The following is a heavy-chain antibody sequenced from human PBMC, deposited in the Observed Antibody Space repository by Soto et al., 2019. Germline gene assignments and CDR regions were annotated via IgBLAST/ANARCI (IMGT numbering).Heavy chain of an antibody. CDR1: GFTFSSYA. CDR2: ISGSGGST. D-gene: IGHD6-13*01. J-gene: IGHJ4*02. V-gene: IGHV3-23*01. Sequence: EVQLLESGGGLVQPGGSLRLSCAASGFTFSSYAMSWVRQAPGKGLEWVSAISGSGGSTYYADSVKGRFTISRDNSKHTLYLQMNSLRAEDTAVYYCAKENGYSSSWFEFDYWVQGTLVTVSS. CDR3: AKENGYSSSWFEFDY.